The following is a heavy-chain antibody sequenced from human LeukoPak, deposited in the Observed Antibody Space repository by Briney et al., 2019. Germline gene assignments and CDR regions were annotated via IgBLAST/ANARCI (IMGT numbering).Heavy chain of an antibody. CDR2: ISGSGGST. J-gene: IGHJ6*03. CDR1: GFTFSSYA. D-gene: IGHD3-10*01. V-gene: IGHV3-23*01. CDR3: AQTSEPLLSDYYMAV. Sequence: GGSLRLSCAASGFTFSSYAMSWVRQAPGKGLEWVSAISGSGGSTYYADSVKGRFTISRDNSKNTLYLQMNSLTAEATAVYYCAQTSEPLLSDYYMAVWGKGTTVTVSS.